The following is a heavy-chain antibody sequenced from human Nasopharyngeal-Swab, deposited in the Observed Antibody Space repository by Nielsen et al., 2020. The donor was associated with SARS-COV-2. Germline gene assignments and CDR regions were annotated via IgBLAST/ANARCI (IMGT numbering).Heavy chain of an antibody. Sequence: SETLSLTCTVSGGSISSNYYWGWIRQPPGKGLEWIGIIYYTGSTYYSPSLKSRVTISLDTSNYQFSLRLSSVTAADTAVYYCARDSYRDAFDIWGQGTMATVSS. V-gene: IGHV4-39*07. J-gene: IGHJ3*02. CDR3: ARDSYRDAFDI. CDR2: IYYTGST. CDR1: GGSISSNYY.